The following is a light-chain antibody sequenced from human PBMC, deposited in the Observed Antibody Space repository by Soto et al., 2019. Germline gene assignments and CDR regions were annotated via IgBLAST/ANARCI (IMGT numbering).Light chain of an antibody. CDR3: QQYGSSSRT. Sequence: EIVLTQSPGTLSLSPGERATLSCRASQSVSSYLAWYQQKPGQAPRLLIYGASSRATGIPDRFSGSGSGTDVTLTINRLEPEDFAVSYCQQYGSSSRTVGQGTRVEIK. CDR1: QSVSSY. V-gene: IGKV3-20*01. CDR2: GAS. J-gene: IGKJ1*01.